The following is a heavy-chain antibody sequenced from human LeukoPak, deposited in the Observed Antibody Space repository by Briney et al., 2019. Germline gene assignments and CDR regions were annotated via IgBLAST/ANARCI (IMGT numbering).Heavy chain of an antibody. V-gene: IGHV1-69*05. CDR3: AKETQLLFFWFGP. Sequence: SVKVSCKASGGTFSSYAISWVRQAPGQGLEWMGRIIPIFGTANYAQKFQGRVTITTDESTSTAYMELSSLRSEDTAVYYCAKETQLLFFWFGPWGQGTLVTVSS. CDR2: IIPIFGTA. J-gene: IGHJ5*02. D-gene: IGHD2-2*01. CDR1: GGTFSSYA.